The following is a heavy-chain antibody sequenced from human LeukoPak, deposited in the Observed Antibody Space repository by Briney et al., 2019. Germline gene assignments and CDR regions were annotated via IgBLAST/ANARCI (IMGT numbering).Heavy chain of an antibody. CDR3: ARGRLTYSSGWFVYYYGMDV. V-gene: IGHV4-34*01. J-gene: IGHJ6*02. CDR1: GESFSGYY. D-gene: IGHD6-19*01. CDR2: INHSGST. Sequence: SETLSLTCAVYGESFSGYYWSWIRQPPGKGLEWIGEINHSGSTNYNPSLKSRVTISVDTSKNQFSLKLSSVTAADTAVYYCARGRLTYSSGWFVYYYGMDVWGQGTTVTVSS.